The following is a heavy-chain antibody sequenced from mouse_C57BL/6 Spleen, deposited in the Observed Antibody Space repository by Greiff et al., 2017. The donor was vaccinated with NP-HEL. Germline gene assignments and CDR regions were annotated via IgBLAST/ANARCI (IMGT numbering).Heavy chain of an antibody. CDR1: GYTFTSYW. CDR3: ARKGYYGSSP. D-gene: IGHD1-1*01. CDR2: IDPSDSYT. V-gene: IGHV1-50*01. J-gene: IGHJ3*01. Sequence: QVQLQQPGAELVKPGASVKLSCKASGYTFTSYWMQWVKQRPGQGLEWIGEIDPSDSYTNYNQKFKGKATLTVDTSSSTAYMQLSSLTSEDSAVYYCARKGYYGSSPWGQGTLVTVSA.